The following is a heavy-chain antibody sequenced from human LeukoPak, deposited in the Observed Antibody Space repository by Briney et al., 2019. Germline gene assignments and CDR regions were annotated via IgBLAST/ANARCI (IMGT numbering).Heavy chain of an antibody. J-gene: IGHJ5*02. CDR1: GGSLSSGDYY. D-gene: IGHD3-3*01. CDR3: ARSQHYDFWSGYTPFDP. Sequence: PSQTLSLTCTVSGGSLSSGDYYWSWIRQPPGKGLEWIGYIYYSGSTYYNPSLKSRVTISVDTSKNQFSLKLSSVTAADTAVYYCARSQHYDFWSGYTPFDPWGQGTLVTVSS. CDR2: IYYSGST. V-gene: IGHV4-30-4*08.